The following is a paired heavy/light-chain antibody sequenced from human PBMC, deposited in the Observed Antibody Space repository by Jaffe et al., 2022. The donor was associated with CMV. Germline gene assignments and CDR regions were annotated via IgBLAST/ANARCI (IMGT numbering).Heavy chain of an antibody. CDR3: ARGGDIVVVPGRAKHNHVGRSGWYMYYFDY. CDR2: ISAYNGNT. Sequence: QVQLVQSGAEVKKPGASVKVSCKASGYTFTSYGISWVRQAPGQGLEWMGWISAYNGNTNYAQKLQGRVTMTTDTSTSTAYMELRSLRSDDTAVYYCARGGDIVVVPGRAKHNHVGRSGWYMYYFDYWGQGTLVTVSS. J-gene: IGHJ4*02. V-gene: IGHV1-18*04. D-gene: IGHD2-2*01. CDR1: GYTFTSYG.
Light chain of an antibody. Sequence: QSALTQPRSVSGSPGQSVTISCTGTSSDVGGYNYVSWYQQHPGKAPKLMIYDVSKRPSGVPDRFSGSKSGNTASLTISGLQAEDEADYYCCSYAGSYTFEVFGGGTKLTVL. CDR3: CSYAGSYTFEV. CDR2: DVS. CDR1: SSDVGGYNY. V-gene: IGLV2-11*01. J-gene: IGLJ2*01.